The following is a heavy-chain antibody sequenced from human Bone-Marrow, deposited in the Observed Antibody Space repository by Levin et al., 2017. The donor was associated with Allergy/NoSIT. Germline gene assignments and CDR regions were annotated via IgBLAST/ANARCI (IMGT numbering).Heavy chain of an antibody. D-gene: IGHD6-19*01. CDR3: ARKYGTGWYTYFLDY. Sequence: SQTLSLTCTVSGGSIRSYYWNWIRQPPGKGLEWIGSIYHSGGTNYSPSLQSRVTISLDTSTNQFSLKMNSVTEADTAVYFCARKYGTGWYTYFLDYWGQGTLVTVSS. J-gene: IGHJ4*02. CDR2: IYHSGGT. CDR1: GGSIRSYY. V-gene: IGHV4-59*01.